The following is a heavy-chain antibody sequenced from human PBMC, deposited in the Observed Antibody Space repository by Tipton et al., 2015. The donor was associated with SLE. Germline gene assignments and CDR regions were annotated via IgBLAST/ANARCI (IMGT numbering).Heavy chain of an antibody. J-gene: IGHJ4*02. D-gene: IGHD5-18*01. V-gene: IGHV4-39*07. CDR2: LYYSGDT. Sequence: TLSLTCTVSGASLSTNSYSLGWIRQPPGKGPEWIGSLYYSGDTYFTPSLKSRVTLSMETSRNQFSLNLNSVTAADTAVYYCVRHRYTYGYEDYWGQGTLVTVSS. CDR3: VRHRYTYGYEDY. CDR1: GASLSTNSYS.